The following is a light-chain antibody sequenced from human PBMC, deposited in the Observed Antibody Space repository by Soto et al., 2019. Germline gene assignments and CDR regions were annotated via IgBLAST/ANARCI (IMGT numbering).Light chain of an antibody. CDR1: QSVSSSY. V-gene: IGKV3D-15*01. Sequence: VLTQSPATLSVSPGESATLSCRASQSVSSSYLAWYQQKPGQAPRLLISDASTRATGIPDRFTGSGSGTEFTLTISSLQSEDFAVYYCQQYNNWPLWTFGQGTKVDIK. J-gene: IGKJ1*01. CDR3: QQYNNWPLWT. CDR2: DAS.